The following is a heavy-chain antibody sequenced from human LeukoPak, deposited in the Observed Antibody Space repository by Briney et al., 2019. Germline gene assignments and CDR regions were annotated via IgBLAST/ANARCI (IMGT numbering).Heavy chain of an antibody. V-gene: IGHV1-46*01. CDR3: ARPRKRYYDSSGYSLGY. Sequence: ASVKVSCKASGYTFTSYYMHWVRQAPGQGLERMGIINPSGGSTSYAQKFQGRVTMTRDTSTSTVYMELSSLRSEDTAVYYCARPRKRYYDSSGYSLGYWGQGTLVTVSS. J-gene: IGHJ4*02. CDR1: GYTFTSYY. CDR2: INPSGGST. D-gene: IGHD3-22*01.